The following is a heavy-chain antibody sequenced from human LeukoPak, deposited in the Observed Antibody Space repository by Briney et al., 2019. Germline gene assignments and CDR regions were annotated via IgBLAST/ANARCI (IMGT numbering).Heavy chain of an antibody. CDR1: GDSMNNYY. V-gene: IGHV4-59*01. D-gene: IGHD3-10*02. CDR3: AKTGSLFGRFLDH. J-gene: IGHJ4*02. Sequence: SETLSLTCTVFGDSMNNYYWNWIRQPPGRGLEWIGNIHHGGTTKFHPSLESRVTISVDTSKKQFSLRLRSVTAADTAVYYCAKTGSLFGRFLDHWGQGALVIVSS. CDR2: IHHGGTT.